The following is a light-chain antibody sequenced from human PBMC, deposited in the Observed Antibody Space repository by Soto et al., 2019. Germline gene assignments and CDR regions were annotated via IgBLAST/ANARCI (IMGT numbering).Light chain of an antibody. V-gene: IGLV2-14*02. CDR2: EGS. CDR1: SSDVGSYNL. Sequence: QSALTQPASVSGSPGQSITISCTGTSSDVGSYNLVSWYQQHPGKAPKLMIYEGSKRPSGVSNRFSGSKSGNTASLTISGLQAEDEAEYFCSSYTKVNTLVVFGGGTKLTVL. J-gene: IGLJ2*01. CDR3: SSYTKVNTLVV.